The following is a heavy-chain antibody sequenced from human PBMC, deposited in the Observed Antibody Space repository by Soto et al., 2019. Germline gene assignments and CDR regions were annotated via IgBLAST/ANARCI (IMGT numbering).Heavy chain of an antibody. CDR3: ARRLATTVSALGY. D-gene: IGHD4-17*01. J-gene: IGHJ4*02. CDR2: ISENGDRQ. V-gene: IGHV3-30-3*01. Sequence: GGSLRLSCTASGLTFTSSSFHWVRQAPGKGLEWVAVISENGDRQYSTESVRGRFLISRDSSKNTVYLQMNSLRPEDTGVYFCARRLATTVSALGYWGQGALVTVSS. CDR1: GLTFTSSS.